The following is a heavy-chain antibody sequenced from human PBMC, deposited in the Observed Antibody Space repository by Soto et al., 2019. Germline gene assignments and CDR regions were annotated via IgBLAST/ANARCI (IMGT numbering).Heavy chain of an antibody. V-gene: IGHV4-31*03. CDR1: GGSISSGGYY. CDR3: ARVRAPGAGYFDY. CDR2: IYYSGST. Sequence: SETLSLTCTVSGGSISSGGYYWSWIRQHPGKGLEWIGYIYYSGSTYYNPSLKSRVTISVDTSKNQFSLKLSSVTAADTAVYYCARVRAPGAGYFDYWGHGTLVTVSS. D-gene: IGHD3-10*01. J-gene: IGHJ4*01.